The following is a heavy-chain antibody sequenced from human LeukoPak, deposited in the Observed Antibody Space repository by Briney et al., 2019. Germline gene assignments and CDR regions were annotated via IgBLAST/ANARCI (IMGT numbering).Heavy chain of an antibody. D-gene: IGHD1-26*01. V-gene: IGHV4-59*12. CDR3: SRESGAFCPFGY. CDR1: GGSISSYY. CDR2: IYYGGST. Sequence: SETLSLTCTVSGGSISSYYWSWIRQPPGKELEYIGYIYYGGSTNYNPSLNGRVTMSLDESSNQLSLKLTSVTAADTAIYYCSRESGAFCPFGYWGQGTLVIVPS. J-gene: IGHJ4*02.